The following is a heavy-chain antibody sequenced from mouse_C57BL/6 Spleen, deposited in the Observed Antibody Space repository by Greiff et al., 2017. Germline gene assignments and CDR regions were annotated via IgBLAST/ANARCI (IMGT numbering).Heavy chain of an antibody. CDR1: GYAFSSSW. J-gene: IGHJ4*01. D-gene: IGHD4-1*01. CDR2: IYPGDGDT. Sequence: VKVVESGPELVKPGASVKISCKASGYAFSSSWMNWVKQRPGKGLEWIGRIYPGDGDTNYNGKFKGKATLTADKSSSRAYMQLSSLTSEDSAVYFCARRRPSWDSYAMDYWGQGTSVTVSS. CDR3: ARRRPSWDSYAMDY. V-gene: IGHV1-82*01.